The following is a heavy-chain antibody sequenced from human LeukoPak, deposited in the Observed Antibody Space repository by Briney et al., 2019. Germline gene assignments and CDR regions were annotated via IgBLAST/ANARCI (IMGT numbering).Heavy chain of an antibody. J-gene: IGHJ4*02. Sequence: GGSLRLSCAASGFTFSSYSMNWVRQAPGKGLEWVSSISSSSSYIYYADSVKGRFTISRDNAKNSLYLQMNSLRAEDTAVYYCARDLTGATPPVAFDYWGQGTLVTVSS. CDR2: ISSSSSYI. V-gene: IGHV3-21*01. CDR3: ARDLTGATPPVAFDY. CDR1: GFTFSSYS. D-gene: IGHD1-26*01.